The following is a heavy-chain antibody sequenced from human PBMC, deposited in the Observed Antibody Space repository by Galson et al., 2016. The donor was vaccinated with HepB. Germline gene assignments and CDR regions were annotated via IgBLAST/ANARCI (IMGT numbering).Heavy chain of an antibody. CDR3: ACAKDDAAFPDY. D-gene: IGHD5-24*01. CDR2: ISGSGASA. J-gene: IGHJ4*02. Sequence: SLRLSCAASGFTFSSYAMTWVRQAPGKGLQWVPAISGSGASAYSADSVKGRFTISRDNSKKTLYLQMSSLRAEDTSVYYCACAKDDAAFPDYWGQGTLVTVSS. V-gene: IGHV3-23*01. CDR1: GFTFSSYA.